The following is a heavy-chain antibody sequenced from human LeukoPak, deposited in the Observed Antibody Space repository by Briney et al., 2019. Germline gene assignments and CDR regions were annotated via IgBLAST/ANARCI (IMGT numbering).Heavy chain of an antibody. J-gene: IGHJ4*02. V-gene: IGHV3-7*01. CDR3: ADPGVGF. CDR1: GFTFSTYW. D-gene: IGHD2-8*01. CDR2: IKQNGSET. Sequence: GGSLRLSCVASGFTFSTYWMSWVRQAPGKGLEWVANIKQNGSETSYVDSVKGRFTISRDNAKNSLYLLMNNLGAEDTAVYYCADPGVGFWGQGTLVTVPS.